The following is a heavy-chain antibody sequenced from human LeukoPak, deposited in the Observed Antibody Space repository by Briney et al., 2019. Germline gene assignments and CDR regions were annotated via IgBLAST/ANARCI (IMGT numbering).Heavy chain of an antibody. CDR2: IYSSGST. CDR3: ARNRYYYGSGSYGVPNWFDP. J-gene: IGHJ5*02. D-gene: IGHD3-10*01. CDR1: GGSISSYY. V-gene: IGHV4-4*08. Sequence: SETLSLTCTVSGGSISSYYWSWIRQPPGKRLEWIGCIYSSGSTNYNPSLKSRVTISVDTSKNQFSLKLSSVTAADTAVYYCARNRYYYGSGSYGVPNWFDPWGQGTLVTVSS.